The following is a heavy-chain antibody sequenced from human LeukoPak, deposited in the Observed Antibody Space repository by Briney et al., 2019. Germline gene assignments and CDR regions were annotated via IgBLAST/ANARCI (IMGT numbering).Heavy chain of an antibody. CDR1: GFTFDDYA. D-gene: IGHD6-19*01. CDR3: AKGGRSYYYYMDV. V-gene: IGHV3-9*03. CDR2: ISWNSGSI. J-gene: IGHJ6*03. Sequence: PGGSLRLSCAASGFTFDDYAMHWVRQAPGKGLEWVSGISWNSGSIGYADSVKGRFTISRDNAKNSLYLQMNSLRAGDMALYYCAKGGRSYYYYMDVWGKGTTVTVSS.